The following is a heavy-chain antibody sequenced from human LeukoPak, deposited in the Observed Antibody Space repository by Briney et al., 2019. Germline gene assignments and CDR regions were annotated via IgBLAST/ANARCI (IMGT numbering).Heavy chain of an antibody. J-gene: IGHJ3*02. Sequence: GGSLRLSCAASGFTFSSYEMNWVRQAPGKGLEWVSYISTSGSTIYYADSVKGRFTISRDNAKNSLYLQMNSLRAEDTAVYYCARYEIHDGAFDIWGQGTMVTVSS. CDR3: ARYEIHDGAFDI. CDR1: GFTFSSYE. V-gene: IGHV3-48*03. D-gene: IGHD3-16*01. CDR2: ISTSGSTI.